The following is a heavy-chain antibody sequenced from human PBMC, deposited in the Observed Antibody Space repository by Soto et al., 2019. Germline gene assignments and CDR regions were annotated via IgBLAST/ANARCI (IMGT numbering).Heavy chain of an antibody. CDR3: ATRSGGVGAFDF. V-gene: IGHV3-48*03. CDR1: GFTFNTYE. Sequence: PXGSLRLSCAASGFTFNTYEMNCVRQSPGKWLEWVSYISSSGSSTYYADSVKGRFTISRDNAKNSLYLQMYSLRAEDTAIYYFATRSGGVGAFDFWGQVTMVTVSS. CDR2: ISSSGSST. D-gene: IGHD3-10*01. J-gene: IGHJ3*01.